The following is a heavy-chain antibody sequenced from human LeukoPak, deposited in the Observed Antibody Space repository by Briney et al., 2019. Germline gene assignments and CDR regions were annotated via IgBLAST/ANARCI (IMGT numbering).Heavy chain of an antibody. CDR1: GFTFSSYW. Sequence: GGSLRLSCAASGFTFSSYWMSWVRQAPGKGLEWVGRIKSKTDGGTTDYAAPVKGRFTISRDDSKNTLYLQMNSLKTEDTAVYYCTTDIGVEYQLGETPAYWGQGTLVTVSS. CDR3: TTDIGVEYQLGETPAY. CDR2: IKSKTDGGTT. D-gene: IGHD2-2*01. J-gene: IGHJ4*02. V-gene: IGHV3-15*01.